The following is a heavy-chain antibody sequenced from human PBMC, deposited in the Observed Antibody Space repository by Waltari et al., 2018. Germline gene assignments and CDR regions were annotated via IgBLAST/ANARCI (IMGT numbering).Heavy chain of an antibody. Sequence: QVQLVQSGAEVKKPGSSVKVSCKASGGTFSSYAISWVRQAPGQGLEWMGGSITIVGTGKYEQKFKGRVTSTADESTSTAYMELSSLRSEDTAVYYWARGTGEFWSGFDYWGQGTLVTVSS. CDR2: SITIVGTG. CDR1: GGTFSSYA. V-gene: IGHV1-69*01. CDR3: ARGTGEFWSGFDY. D-gene: IGHD3-3*01. J-gene: IGHJ4*02.